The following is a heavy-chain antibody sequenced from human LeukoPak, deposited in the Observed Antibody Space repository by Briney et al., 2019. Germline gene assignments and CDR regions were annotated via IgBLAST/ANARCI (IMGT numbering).Heavy chain of an antibody. V-gene: IGHV1-3*01. CDR3: ARLTYSSGWSGRWDYFDY. CDR1: GYTFTSYA. J-gene: IGHJ4*02. D-gene: IGHD6-19*01. CDR2: INAGNGNT. Sequence: GASVKVSCKASGYTFTSYAMHWVRQAPGQRLEWMGWINAGNGNTKYSQKFQGRVTITRDTSASTAYMELSSLRSEDTAVYYCARLTYSSGWSGRWDYFDYWGQGTLVTVSS.